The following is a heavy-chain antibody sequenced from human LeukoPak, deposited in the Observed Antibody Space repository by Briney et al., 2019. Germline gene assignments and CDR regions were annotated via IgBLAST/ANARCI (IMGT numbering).Heavy chain of an antibody. D-gene: IGHD3-9*01. Sequence: GESLKISCKGSGYSFTSYGIGWVRRMPGKGLEWMGIIYPGDSDTTYSPSFEGQVSISADKSISTAYLQWRSLTASDPAMSYCARRRYFDWLHNYWGQGNPVTVSS. J-gene: IGHJ4*02. CDR1: GYSFTSYG. CDR2: IYPGDSDT. V-gene: IGHV5-51*03. CDR3: ARRRYFDWLHNY.